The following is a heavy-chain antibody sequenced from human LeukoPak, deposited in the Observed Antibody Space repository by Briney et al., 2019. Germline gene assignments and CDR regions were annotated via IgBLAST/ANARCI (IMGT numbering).Heavy chain of an antibody. CDR3: ARGAYHYGSGSYYFDY. CDR2: IYTSGST. D-gene: IGHD3-10*01. Sequence: SETLSLTCTFSGGSIGSYYWSWIRQPAGKGLEWIGRIYTSGSTNYSASLKSRVTMSADTSKNQFSLKLSSVTAADTAVYYCARGAYHYGSGSYYFDYWGQGTLVTVSS. CDR1: GGSIGSYY. J-gene: IGHJ4*02. V-gene: IGHV4-4*07.